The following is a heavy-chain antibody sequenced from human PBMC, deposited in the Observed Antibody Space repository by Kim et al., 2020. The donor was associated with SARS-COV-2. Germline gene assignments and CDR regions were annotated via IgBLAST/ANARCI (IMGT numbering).Heavy chain of an antibody. J-gene: IGHJ4*02. V-gene: IGHV4-31*02. CDR3: ARLAYYDILTGSFDY. Sequence: SLKSRVTISVDTSKNPFSLKLSSVTAADTAVYYCARLAYYDILTGSFDYWGQGTLVTVSS. D-gene: IGHD3-9*01.